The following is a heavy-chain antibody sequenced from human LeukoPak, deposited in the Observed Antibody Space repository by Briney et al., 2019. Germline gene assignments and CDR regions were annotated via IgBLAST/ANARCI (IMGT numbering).Heavy chain of an antibody. CDR2: INHSGST. V-gene: IGHV4-34*01. CDR1: GGSFSGYY. CDR3: ARGSLYCSGGSCSHYGMDV. Sequence: SETLSLTCAVYGGSFSGYYWSWIRQPPGKGLEWIGEINHSGSTNYNPSLKSRVTISVDTSKNQFSLKLSSVTAADTAVYYCARGSLYCSGGSCSHYGMDVWGQGTTVTVSS. D-gene: IGHD2-15*01. J-gene: IGHJ6*02.